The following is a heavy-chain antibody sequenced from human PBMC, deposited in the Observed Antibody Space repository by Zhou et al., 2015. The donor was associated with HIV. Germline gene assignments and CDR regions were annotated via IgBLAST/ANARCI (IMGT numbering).Heavy chain of an antibody. CDR3: AKDVSTGYQYGLDV. D-gene: IGHD2-15*01. J-gene: IGHJ6*02. CDR1: GFTFSDYY. CDR2: ITTSSSTK. V-gene: IGHV3-11*01. Sequence: QVQLVESGGGLVKPGGSLRLSCTASGFTFSDYYMSWIRQAPGKGLEWIAYITTSSSTKYYADSVKGRFTISRDNAKNSLYLQMNSLRPEDTALYYCAKDVSTGYQYGLDVWGQGP.